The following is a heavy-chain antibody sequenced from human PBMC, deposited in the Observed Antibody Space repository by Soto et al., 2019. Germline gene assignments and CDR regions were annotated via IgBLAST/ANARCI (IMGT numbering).Heavy chain of an antibody. CDR1: GGSVSSGSYY. CDR3: ASGYYDSKIPWAY. V-gene: IGHV4-61*01. Sequence: PSETLSLTCTVSGGSVSSGSYYWSWIRQPPGKGLEWIGYIYYSGSTNYNPSLKSRVTISVDTSKNQFSLKLSSVTAADTAVYYCASGYYDSKIPWAYWGQGTLVTVSS. J-gene: IGHJ4*02. D-gene: IGHD3-22*01. CDR2: IYYSGST.